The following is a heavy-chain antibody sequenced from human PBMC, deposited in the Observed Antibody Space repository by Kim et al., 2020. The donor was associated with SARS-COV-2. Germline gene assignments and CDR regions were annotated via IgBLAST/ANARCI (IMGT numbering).Heavy chain of an antibody. CDR3: ARVGYCSTTSCYDPYWYFDL. CDR2: ISAYNGNT. Sequence: ASVKVSCKASGYTFTTYGITWVRQAPGQGLEWMGWISAYNGNTNYAQKLQGRVTMTTDTSASTAYVELRSLRSDDTALYYCARVGYCSTTSCYDPYWYFDLWGRGTLVTVSS. V-gene: IGHV1-18*01. D-gene: IGHD2-2*01. CDR1: GYTFTTYG. J-gene: IGHJ2*01.